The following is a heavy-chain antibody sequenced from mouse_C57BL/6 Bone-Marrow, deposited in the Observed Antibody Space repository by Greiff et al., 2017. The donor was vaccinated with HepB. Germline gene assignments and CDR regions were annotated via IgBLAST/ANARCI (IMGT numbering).Heavy chain of an antibody. Sequence: QVTLKESGPGILQPSQTLSLTCSFSGFSLSTFGMGVGWIRQPSGKGLEWLAHIWWDDDKYYNPALKSRLTISKDTSKNQVFLKIANVDTADTATYYCARKEHYGNLWYFDYWGQGTTLTVSS. CDR3: ARKEHYGNLWYFDY. V-gene: IGHV8-8*01. D-gene: IGHD2-1*01. CDR1: GFSLSTFGMG. CDR2: IWWDDDK. J-gene: IGHJ2*01.